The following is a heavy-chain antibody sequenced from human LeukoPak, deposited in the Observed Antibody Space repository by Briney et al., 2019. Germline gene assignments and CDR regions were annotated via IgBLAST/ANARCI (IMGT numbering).Heavy chain of an antibody. D-gene: IGHD3-22*01. CDR1: GYTFTCYY. J-gene: IGHJ5*02. Sequence: ASVKVSCKASGYTFTCYYMHWVRQAPGQGREWMGGINSNSGGTNYAQKFQGRVTMPRDTSISTAYMALSRLTSDDTAVYYCPRVVRNDDSSGYYTWGQGTLVTVSS. CDR3: PRVVRNDDSSGYYT. CDR2: INSNSGGT. V-gene: IGHV1-2*02.